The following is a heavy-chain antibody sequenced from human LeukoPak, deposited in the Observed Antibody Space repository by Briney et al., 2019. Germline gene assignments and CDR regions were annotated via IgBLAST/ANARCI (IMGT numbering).Heavy chain of an antibody. Sequence: SETLSLTCTVSGDSISSSSYYWSWIRQPPGKGLEWIGSFYYSGNTYYNPSLKSRVTISVDTSKNQFSLKLTSVTAADTAVYYCARHLSTTVTTPGYWGQGTLVTVSS. CDR3: ARHLSTTVTTPGY. D-gene: IGHD4-17*01. V-gene: IGHV4-39*01. CDR1: GDSISSSSYY. J-gene: IGHJ4*02. CDR2: FYYSGNT.